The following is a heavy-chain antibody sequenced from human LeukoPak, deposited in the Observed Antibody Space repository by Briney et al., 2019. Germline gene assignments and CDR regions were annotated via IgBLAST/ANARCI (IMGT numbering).Heavy chain of an antibody. Sequence: SETLSLTCTVSRGSIRTYYWSWIRQSPGKGLEWIGYIYDSGNTNYNPSLKSRVTISVDTSKNQFSLKLSSVTAADTAIYYCARLNVLSSSPLHHFDHWGQGTLVTVSS. J-gene: IGHJ4*02. CDR1: RGSIRTYY. CDR3: ARLNVLSSSPLHHFDH. CDR2: IYDSGNT. D-gene: IGHD6-13*01. V-gene: IGHV4-59*08.